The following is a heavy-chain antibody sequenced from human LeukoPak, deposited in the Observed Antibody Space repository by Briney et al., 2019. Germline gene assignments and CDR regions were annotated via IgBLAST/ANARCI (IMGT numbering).Heavy chain of an antibody. D-gene: IGHD3-16*02. Sequence: ASVKVSCKASGYTFTSYGISWVRQAPGQGLEWMGWISSYNGNTNYAQKLQGRVTMTTDTSTSAAYMELRSLRSDDTAVYYCARVLGVIDPFDYWGQGTLVTVSS. J-gene: IGHJ4*02. CDR2: ISSYNGNT. V-gene: IGHV1-18*01. CDR1: GYTFTSYG. CDR3: ARVLGVIDPFDY.